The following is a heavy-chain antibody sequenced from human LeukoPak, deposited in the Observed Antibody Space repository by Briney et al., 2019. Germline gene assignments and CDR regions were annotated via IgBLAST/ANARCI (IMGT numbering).Heavy chain of an antibody. CDR2: LSANGGKT. Sequence: GGSLRLSCAASGFIFGSYAMNWVRQAPGKGLGWVSILSANGGKTFYADSVKGRFTISRDNSKNTLYLQMNGLRAEDTAVYYCAKGKDCANGVCRTFDYWGQGTLVAVSS. V-gene: IGHV3-23*01. CDR3: AKGKDCANGVCRTFDY. J-gene: IGHJ4*02. D-gene: IGHD2-8*01. CDR1: GFIFGSYA.